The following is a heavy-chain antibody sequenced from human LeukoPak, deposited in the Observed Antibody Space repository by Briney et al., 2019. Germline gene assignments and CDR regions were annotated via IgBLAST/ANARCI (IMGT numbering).Heavy chain of an antibody. CDR3: VRRHYSTNGFDY. Sequence: GESLKISCQTSGYSFTRDWIAWVRQMPAKGLGWMGIIYPGDSDTRYSPSFQGQVTIQVNQSISTAYPQCKGLGHSQGAMYYSVRRHYSTNGFDYWGQGTLVTVSS. CDR1: GYSFTRDW. V-gene: IGHV5-51*01. CDR2: IYPGDSDT. J-gene: IGHJ4*02. D-gene: IGHD2-8*01.